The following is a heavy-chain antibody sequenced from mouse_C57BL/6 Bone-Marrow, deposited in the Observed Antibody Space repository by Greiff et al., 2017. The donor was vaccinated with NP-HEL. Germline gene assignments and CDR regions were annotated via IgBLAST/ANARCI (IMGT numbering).Heavy chain of an antibody. CDR2: ISDGGSYT. CDR3: ARGGYYGDGYAMDY. Sequence: EVQVVESGGGLVKPGGSLKLSCAASGFTFSSYAMSWVRQTPEKRLEWVATISDGGSYTYYPDNVKGRFTISRDNAKNNLYLQMSHLKSEDTAMYDCARGGYYGDGYAMDYWGQGTSVTVSS. CDR1: GFTFSSYA. D-gene: IGHD2-1*01. V-gene: IGHV5-4*01. J-gene: IGHJ4*01.